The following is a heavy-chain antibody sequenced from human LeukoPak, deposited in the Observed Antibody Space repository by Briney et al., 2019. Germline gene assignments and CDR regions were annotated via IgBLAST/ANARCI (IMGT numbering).Heavy chain of an antibody. CDR2: ISWNSGSI. CDR1: GFTFDDYA. D-gene: IGHD2-2*02. CDR3: AKDIIPYCSSTSCYTGFDY. Sequence: GRSLRLSCAASGFTFDDYAMHWVRQAPGKGLEWVSGISWNSGSIGYADSVKGRFTISRDNAKNSLYLQMNSPRAEDTALYYCAKDIIPYCSSTSCYTGFDYWGQGTLVTVSS. J-gene: IGHJ4*02. V-gene: IGHV3-9*01.